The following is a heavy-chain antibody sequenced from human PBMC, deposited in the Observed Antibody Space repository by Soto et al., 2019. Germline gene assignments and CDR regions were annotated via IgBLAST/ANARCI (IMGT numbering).Heavy chain of an antibody. Sequence: PSETLSLTCAVSSGSISSSNWWTWVRQPPGKGLEWIGEIYHSGSTTYNPSLKSRVTMSVGKSKNQFSLNLTSVTAADTAVYYCARMVSGTSVFDYWGRGTLVTVSS. V-gene: IGHV4-4*02. J-gene: IGHJ4*02. CDR3: ARMVSGTSVFDY. CDR2: IYHSGST. D-gene: IGHD3-10*01. CDR1: SGSISSSNW.